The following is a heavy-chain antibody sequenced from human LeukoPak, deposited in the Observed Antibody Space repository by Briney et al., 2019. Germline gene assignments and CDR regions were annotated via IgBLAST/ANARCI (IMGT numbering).Heavy chain of an antibody. CDR3: ARGGD. CDR2: IYTSGST. J-gene: IGHJ4*02. Sequence: SQTLSLTCTVSGGSISSGSYYWSWIRQPAGKGLEWIGRIYTSGSTNYNPSLKSRVTISVDTSRNQFSLKLSSVTAADTAVYYCARGGDWGQGTLVTVSS. V-gene: IGHV4-61*02. CDR1: GGSISSGSYY.